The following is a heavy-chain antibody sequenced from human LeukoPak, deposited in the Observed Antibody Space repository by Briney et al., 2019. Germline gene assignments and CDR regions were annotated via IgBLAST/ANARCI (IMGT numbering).Heavy chain of an antibody. CDR1: GFTFSSYA. CDR3: AKIRGGSWNAFDI. J-gene: IGHJ3*02. CDR2: ISGSGGST. Sequence: GGSLRLSCAASGFTFSSYAMSWVRQAPGKGLEWVSDISGSGGSTYYADSVKGRFTISRDNSKNTLYLQMNSLRAEDTAVYYCAKIRGGSWNAFDIWGQGTMVTVSS. V-gene: IGHV3-23*01. D-gene: IGHD2-15*01.